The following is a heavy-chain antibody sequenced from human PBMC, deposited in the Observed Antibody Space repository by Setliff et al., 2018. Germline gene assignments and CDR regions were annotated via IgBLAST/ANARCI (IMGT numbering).Heavy chain of an antibody. CDR2: INAY. CDR3: ARGLIGSPFYYYYYMDV. V-gene: IGHV1-18*01. Sequence: ASVKVSCKASGGTFSNYDISWVRQAPGQGLEWMGWINAYAQKFQGRVTMTIDTPTSTAYMELSSLRSEDTAVYYCARGLIGSPFYYYYYMDVWGKGTTVTSP. D-gene: IGHD3-22*01. J-gene: IGHJ6*03. CDR1: GGTFSNYD.